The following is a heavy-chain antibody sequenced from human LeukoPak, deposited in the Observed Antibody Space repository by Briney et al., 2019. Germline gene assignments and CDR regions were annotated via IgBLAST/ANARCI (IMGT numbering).Heavy chain of an antibody. J-gene: IGHJ5*02. Sequence: PGGSLRLSCAASGFTFSSYEMNWVRQAPGKGLEWVSYISSSGSTIYYADSVKGRFTIYRDNAKNSLYLQMNSLRAEHTAVYYCARGRGALWFDPWGQGTLVTVSS. CDR2: ISSSGSTI. CDR1: GFTFSSYE. CDR3: ARGRGALWFDP. V-gene: IGHV3-48*03. D-gene: IGHD3-10*01.